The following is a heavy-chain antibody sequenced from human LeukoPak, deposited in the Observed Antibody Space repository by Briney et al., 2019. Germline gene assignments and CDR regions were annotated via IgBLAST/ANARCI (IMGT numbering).Heavy chain of an antibody. CDR1: GGSVSSGSYY. CDR2: IYYSGST. CDR3: AGYARGVVVPAASIYYGMDV. D-gene: IGHD2-2*01. V-gene: IGHV4-61*01. J-gene: IGHJ6*04. Sequence: SETLSLSCTVSGGSVSSGSYYWSWIRQPPGKGLEWIGYIYYSGSTNYNPSLKSRVTISVDTSKNQFSLKLSSVTAAGTAVYYCAGYARGVVVPAASIYYGMDVWGKGTTVTVSS.